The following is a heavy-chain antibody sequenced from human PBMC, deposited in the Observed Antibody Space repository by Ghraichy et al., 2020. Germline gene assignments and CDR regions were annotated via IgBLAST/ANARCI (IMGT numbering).Heavy chain of an antibody. Sequence: SVKVSCKASGGTFSSYGFSWVRQAPGQGLEWMGGIIPILGTTNYAQKFQGRVTITADESTSTAYMELSSLISDDTAVYYCARGQQFYYAFDIWGRGTMVTVSS. CDR2: IIPILGTT. CDR1: GGTFSSYG. D-gene: IGHD6-13*01. J-gene: IGHJ3*02. CDR3: ARGQQFYYAFDI. V-gene: IGHV1-69*13.